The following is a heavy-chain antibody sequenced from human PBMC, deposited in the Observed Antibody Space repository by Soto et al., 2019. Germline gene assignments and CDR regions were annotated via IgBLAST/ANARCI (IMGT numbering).Heavy chain of an antibody. CDR1: GGSISSYY. Sequence: SETLSLTCTVSGGSISSYYWSWIRQPPGKGLEWIGYFFYSGSTNYNPSLKSRFTISVDTSKNQFSLKLSFVTAADTAVYYCARVSYSERCYDILTGYWPYYGMDVWGQGTTVTVSS. J-gene: IGHJ6*02. CDR3: ARVSYSERCYDILTGYWPYYGMDV. CDR2: FFYSGST. V-gene: IGHV4-59*01. D-gene: IGHD3-9*01.